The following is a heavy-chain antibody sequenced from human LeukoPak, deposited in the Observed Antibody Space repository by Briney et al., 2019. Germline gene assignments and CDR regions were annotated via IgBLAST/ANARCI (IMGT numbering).Heavy chain of an antibody. V-gene: IGHV1-2*02. J-gene: IGHJ4*02. CDR1: GYPVTAYY. CDR2: IKPKRGGT. Sequence: GASVNASCSAFGYPVTAYYIHWGRRAPGHRLEGMGGIKPKRGGTKYAQKFQGRVTMTTDTSISTAYMELSRLTSDDTAVYYCAVWHGFSDFWSGPGDYWGQGTLVTVSS. CDR3: AVWHGFSDFWSGPGDY. D-gene: IGHD3-3*01.